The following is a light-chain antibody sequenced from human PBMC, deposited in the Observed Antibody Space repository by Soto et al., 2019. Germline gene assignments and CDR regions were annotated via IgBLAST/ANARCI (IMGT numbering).Light chain of an antibody. Sequence: DIQMTQSPSTLSASVGDRVPITCRASQNINKWLAWYQQKPGIAPKRLIYRASTLERGVTSRFSGSGSRTAFTLTIISLQPDDSATYYCQQYDSYDSSTFGQGTKVEIK. CDR3: QQYDSYDSST. V-gene: IGKV1-5*03. CDR1: QNINKW. J-gene: IGKJ1*01. CDR2: RAS.